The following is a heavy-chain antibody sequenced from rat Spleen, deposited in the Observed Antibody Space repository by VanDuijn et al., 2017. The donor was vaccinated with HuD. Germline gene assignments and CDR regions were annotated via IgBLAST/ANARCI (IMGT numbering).Heavy chain of an antibody. J-gene: IGHJ4*01. CDR1: GFSLTNYH. CDR2: IWTGGNT. D-gene: IGHD1-4*01. V-gene: IGHV2-30*01. Sequence: QVQLKESGPGLVQPSQTLSLACTVSGFSLTNYHVHWVRQPSGKGLEWMGVIWTGGNTEYNSALKSRLSISRDTSKSQVFLKMNSLQTDDTATYYCARTRGNGPGIMDAWGQGASVTVSS. CDR3: ARTRGNGPGIMDA.